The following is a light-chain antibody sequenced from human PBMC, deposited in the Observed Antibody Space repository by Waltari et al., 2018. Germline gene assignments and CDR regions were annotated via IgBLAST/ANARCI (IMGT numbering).Light chain of an antibody. CDR2: DAS. CDR1: QSVSSY. J-gene: IGKJ4*01. CDR3: QQRSKALT. Sequence: EIVLTQSPATLSLSPGERATLSCRASQSVSSYLAWYQQKPGQAPRLLIYDASNSATGIPARFSGSGSETDFTLTISSLEPEDFAVYYCQQRSKALTFGGGTKVEIK. V-gene: IGKV3-11*01.